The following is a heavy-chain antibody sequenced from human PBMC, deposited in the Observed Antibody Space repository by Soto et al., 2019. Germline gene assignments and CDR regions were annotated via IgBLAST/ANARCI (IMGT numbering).Heavy chain of an antibody. Sequence: GGSLRLSCAASGFTFSSYSMNWVRQAPGKGLEWVSSISSSSGSIYYADSVKGRFTISRDNSKNTLYLQMNSLRAEDTAVYYCAKDPMAAAGPPGDYWGQGTLVTVSS. CDR3: AKDPMAAAGPPGDY. CDR1: GFTFSSYS. CDR2: ISSSSGSI. V-gene: IGHV3-23*01. D-gene: IGHD6-13*01. J-gene: IGHJ4*02.